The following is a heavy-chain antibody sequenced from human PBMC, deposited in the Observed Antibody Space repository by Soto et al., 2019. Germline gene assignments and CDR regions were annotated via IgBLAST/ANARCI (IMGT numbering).Heavy chain of an antibody. CDR2: ISAYNGNA. V-gene: IGHV1-18*01. D-gene: IGHD2-8*01. CDR3: ARGANIVLMVYAINQSPPPPDY. J-gene: IGHJ4*02. Sequence: ASVKVSCKASGYTFTSYGISWVRQAPGQGLEWMGWISAYNGNANYAQKLQGRVTMTTDTSTSTAYMELRSLRSDDTAVYYCARGANIVLMVYAINQSPPPPDYWGQGTLVTVSS. CDR1: GYTFTSYG.